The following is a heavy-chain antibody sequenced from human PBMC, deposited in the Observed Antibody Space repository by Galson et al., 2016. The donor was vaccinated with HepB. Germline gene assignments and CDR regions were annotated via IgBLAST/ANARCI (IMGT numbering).Heavy chain of an antibody. Sequence: SVKVSCKASGGTFNKYAISWVRQAPGQGLEWMGGITNFGTANYAQKFQGRVTITADESTSTAYMELSSLRAEDTAVYHCARALNGNYYDSTGYYYCFDIWGQGTMVTVSS. D-gene: IGHD3-22*01. CDR2: ITNFGTA. CDR3: ARALNGNYYDSTGYYYCFDI. V-gene: IGHV1-69*13. CDR1: GGTFNKYA. J-gene: IGHJ3*02.